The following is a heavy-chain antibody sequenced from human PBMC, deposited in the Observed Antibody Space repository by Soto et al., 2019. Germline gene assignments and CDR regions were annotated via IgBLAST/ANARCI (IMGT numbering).Heavy chain of an antibody. CDR1: GGTFSSYA. V-gene: IGHV1-69*12. J-gene: IGHJ6*02. D-gene: IGHD3-10*01. Sequence: QVQLVQSGAEVQKPGSSVKVSCKASGGTFSSYAISWVRQAPGQGLEWMGGIIPIFGTANYAQKFQGRVTITADESTSTAYMELSGLRTEDTAVYYCAMWFGELSSYGMDVWGQGTTVTVSS. CDR2: IIPIFGTA. CDR3: AMWFGELSSYGMDV.